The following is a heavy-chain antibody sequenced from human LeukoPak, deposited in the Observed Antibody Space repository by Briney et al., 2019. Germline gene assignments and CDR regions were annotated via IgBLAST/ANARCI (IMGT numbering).Heavy chain of an antibody. CDR3: ARSIVVVPAAARRAFDI. Sequence: SETLFLTCAVYGGSFSGYYWSWIRQPPGKGLEWIGEINHSGSTNYNPSLKSRVTISVDTSKNQFSLKLSSVTAADTAVYYCARSIVVVPAAARRAFDIWGQGTMVTVSS. V-gene: IGHV4-34*01. CDR1: GGSFSGYY. J-gene: IGHJ3*02. D-gene: IGHD2-2*01. CDR2: INHSGST.